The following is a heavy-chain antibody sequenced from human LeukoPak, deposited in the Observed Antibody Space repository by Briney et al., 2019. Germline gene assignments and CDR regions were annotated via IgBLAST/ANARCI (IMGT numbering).Heavy chain of an antibody. D-gene: IGHD6-13*01. CDR2: IYYSGST. CDR1: GGSISISSYY. CDR3: ARQRRRSSSWYQNWFDP. J-gene: IGHJ5*02. V-gene: IGHV4-39*01. Sequence: SETLSLTCSVSGGSISISSYYWGWIRQPPGKVLEWIGSIYYSGSTYYNPSLKSRVTISVDTSKNQFSLKLSSVTAADTAVYYCARQRRRSSSWYQNWFDPWGQGTLVTVSS.